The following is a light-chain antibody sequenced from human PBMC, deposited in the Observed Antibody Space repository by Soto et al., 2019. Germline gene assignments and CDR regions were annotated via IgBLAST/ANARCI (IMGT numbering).Light chain of an antibody. CDR1: SSDVGAYNY. Sequence: QSVLTQPASVSGSPGQSITISCTGTSSDVGAYNYVSWYQQHPGKAPRLMICDVSNRPSGVSNRFSGSKSGNTASLTISGLQAEDEADYYCSSYSSSSTLYVFGTGTKLTVL. J-gene: IGLJ1*01. CDR2: DVS. CDR3: SSYSSSSTLYV. V-gene: IGLV2-14*01.